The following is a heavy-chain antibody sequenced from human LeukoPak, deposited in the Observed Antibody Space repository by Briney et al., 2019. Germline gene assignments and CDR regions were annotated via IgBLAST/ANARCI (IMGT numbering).Heavy chain of an antibody. V-gene: IGHV4-59*06. Sequence: SETLSLTCTVSGGSISSYYWSWIRQPAGKGLEWIGYIYYSGSTYYNPSLKSRVTISVDTSKNQFSLKLSSVTAADTAVYYCGVARDSDTLFVDYWGQGTLVTVSS. D-gene: IGHD3-22*01. CDR2: IYYSGST. J-gene: IGHJ4*02. CDR1: GGSISSYY. CDR3: GVARDSDTLFVDY.